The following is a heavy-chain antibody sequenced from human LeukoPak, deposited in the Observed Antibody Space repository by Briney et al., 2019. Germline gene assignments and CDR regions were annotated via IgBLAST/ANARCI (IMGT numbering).Heavy chain of an antibody. CDR3: ARDIWLQDY. Sequence: GGSLRLSCAASGFTFSIYWMSWVRQAPGKGLEWVANIKQDGSEKSYVDSVKGRFTISRDNAKNSLYLQMNSLRAEDTAVYYCARDIWLQDYWGQGTLVTVSS. D-gene: IGHD3-10*01. V-gene: IGHV3-7*01. J-gene: IGHJ4*02. CDR2: IKQDGSEK. CDR1: GFTFSIYW.